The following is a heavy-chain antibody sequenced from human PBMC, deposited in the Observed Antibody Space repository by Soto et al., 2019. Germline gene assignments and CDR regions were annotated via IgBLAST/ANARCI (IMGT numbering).Heavy chain of an antibody. CDR3: ARLQAAVPHY. D-gene: IGHD6-13*01. J-gene: IGHJ4*02. CDR2: IFYDGYT. V-gene: IGHV4-39*01. Sequence: QLQLQESGPGLVMPSETLSLTCTVSGDSISGSPYFWGWIRQPPGKRLEWIGSIFYDGYTLYTPSLRSRVTISVDTSKNPFSLTLASVAAADTATYFCARLQAAVPHYWGQGTLVTVSS. CDR1: GDSISGSPYF.